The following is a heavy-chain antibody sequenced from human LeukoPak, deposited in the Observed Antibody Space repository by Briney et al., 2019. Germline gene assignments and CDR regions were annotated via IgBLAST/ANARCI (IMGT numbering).Heavy chain of an antibody. D-gene: IGHD3-10*01. V-gene: IGHV3-23*01. J-gene: IGHJ4*02. CDR3: AKDPNPNPRGIFEY. Sequence: PGGSLRLSCAASGFTVSSTYMSWVRQAPGKGLEWVSVISDGGATTYYADSVKGRFTISRDNSKNTLYLQMNSLRAEDTAVYYCAKDPNPNPRGIFEYWGQGTLVPVSS. CDR1: GFTVSSTY. CDR2: ISDGGATT.